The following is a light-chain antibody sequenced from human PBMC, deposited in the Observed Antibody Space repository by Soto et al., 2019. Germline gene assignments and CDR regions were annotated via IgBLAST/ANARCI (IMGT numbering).Light chain of an antibody. J-gene: IGKJ2*01. Sequence: DIQMTQSPSTLSASVGDRVTITCRASQSISSWLAWYQQKPGKAPKLLIYKASSLESGVPSRFSGSGSGTEFPLAICSLQPDDFAAFYCQQYNSYSPYTFGQGTKLEIK. CDR1: QSISSW. CDR2: KAS. CDR3: QQYNSYSPYT. V-gene: IGKV1-5*03.